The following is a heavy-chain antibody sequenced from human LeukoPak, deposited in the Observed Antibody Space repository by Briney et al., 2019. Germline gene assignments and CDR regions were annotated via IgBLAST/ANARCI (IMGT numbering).Heavy chain of an antibody. D-gene: IGHD2-2*02. J-gene: IGHJ4*02. CDR3: ALADCSSASCYSFDY. CDR2: INPSGTDT. CDR1: GYTFSSYY. V-gene: IGHV1-46*01. Sequence: ASVKVSCKASGYTFSSYYIHWVRQAPGQGLEWMGIINPSGTDTSYAQKFQARLTMTGDASTSTVYMDLSSLRSEDAAVYYCALADCSSASCYSFDYWGQGTLVTVSS.